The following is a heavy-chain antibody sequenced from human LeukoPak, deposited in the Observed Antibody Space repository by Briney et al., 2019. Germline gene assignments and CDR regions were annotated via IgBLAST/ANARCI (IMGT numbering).Heavy chain of an antibody. V-gene: IGHV3-23*01. CDR2: ISGSGGST. Sequence: GGTLRLFCAASGFTFSSYGMSWVRQAPGKGLEWVSAISGSGGSTYYADSVKGRFTISRDNSKNTLYLQMNSLRAEDTAVYYCAKDIRGYSYGVQDYWGQGTLVTVSS. J-gene: IGHJ4*02. CDR3: AKDIRGYSYGVQDY. D-gene: IGHD5-18*01. CDR1: GFTFSSYG.